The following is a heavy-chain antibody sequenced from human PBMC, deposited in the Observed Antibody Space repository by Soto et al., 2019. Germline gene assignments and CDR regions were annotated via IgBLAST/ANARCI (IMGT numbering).Heavy chain of an antibody. CDR3: VRTSLVVAAATREDY. D-gene: IGHD2-15*01. CDR2: INSDGSST. V-gene: IGHV3-74*01. CDR1: GFTFSSYW. Sequence: EVQLVESGGGLVQPGGSLRLSCAASGFTFSSYWMHGVGQAPGKGLVWVSRINSDGSSTSYADSVKGRFTISRDNAKNTLYLQMNSLRAEDTAVYYCVRTSLVVAAATREDYWGQGTLVTVSS. J-gene: IGHJ4*02.